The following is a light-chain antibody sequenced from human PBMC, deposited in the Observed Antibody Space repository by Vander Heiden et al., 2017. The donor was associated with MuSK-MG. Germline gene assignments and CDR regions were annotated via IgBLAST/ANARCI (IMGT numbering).Light chain of an antibody. Sequence: EIVLTQSPATLSLSPGERATLSCRASQSVSSYLAWYQQKPGQAPRLLIYDASNRATGIPARFSGSGSGTDFTLTISSLEPEDFAVYYCQQRSNWLTFGQGTKVXIK. V-gene: IGKV3-11*01. CDR3: QQRSNWLT. CDR2: DAS. J-gene: IGKJ1*01. CDR1: QSVSSY.